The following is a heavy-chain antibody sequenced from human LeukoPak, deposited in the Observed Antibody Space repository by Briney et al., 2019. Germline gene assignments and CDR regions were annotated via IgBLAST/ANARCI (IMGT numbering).Heavy chain of an antibody. Sequence: PSETLSLTCTVSGGSISSGFYYWAWIRQPPGKGLEWLGSIYYSGITYYNPSFKSPVTISIDTAENHFSLRLTSVTAAHTSFYFCAIGGTVFEYWGEENLVTVS. CDR3: AIGGTVFEY. CDR1: GGSISSGFYY. CDR2: IYYSGIT. D-gene: IGHD1-26*01. V-gene: IGHV4-39*02. J-gene: IGHJ4*02.